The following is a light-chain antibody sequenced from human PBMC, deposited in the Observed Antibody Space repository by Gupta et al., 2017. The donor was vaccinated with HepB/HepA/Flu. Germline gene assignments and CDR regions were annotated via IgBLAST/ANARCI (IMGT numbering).Light chain of an antibody. CDR2: RNN. CDR1: SSNIGRNY. CDR3: GAWYDSRNGYV. Sequence: SVLTQPPSASGTPGPRVTISCSGSSSNIGRNYVNWYQQLPGTAPKFLIYRNNQRPSGVPYRFSGAMSGTSASLAISGLLAEDEADYYCGAWYDSRNGYVFGTGTKVTVL. V-gene: IGLV1-47*01. J-gene: IGLJ1*01.